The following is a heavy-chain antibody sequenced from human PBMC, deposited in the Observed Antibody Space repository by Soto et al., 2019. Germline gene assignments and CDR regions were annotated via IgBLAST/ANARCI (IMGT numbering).Heavy chain of an antibody. CDR1: GFTFSSYE. CDR2: ISSSGSTI. CDR3: ARDPIFGLVIYGMDV. Sequence: PGGSLRLSCAASGFTFSSYEMNWVRQAPGKGLEWVSYISSSGSTIYYADSVKGRSTISRDNAKNSLYLQMNSLRAEDTAVYYCARDPIFGLVIYGMDVWGQGTTVTVSS. J-gene: IGHJ6*02. D-gene: IGHD3-3*01. V-gene: IGHV3-48*03.